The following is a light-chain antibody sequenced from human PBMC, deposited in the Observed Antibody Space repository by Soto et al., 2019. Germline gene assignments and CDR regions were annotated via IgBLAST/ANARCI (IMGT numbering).Light chain of an antibody. CDR3: QQHGTSPIT. J-gene: IGKJ5*01. CDR1: QGIGDT. CDR2: DTS. V-gene: IGKV3-15*01. Sequence: EVVMSQSPATLSVSPGEGATLSCRASQGIGDTLAWYQHKPGQTPRLLIYDTSTRATGVPTRFSGSGSGTDFTLTISRLEPDDFAVYYCQQHGTSPITFGQGTRLEIK.